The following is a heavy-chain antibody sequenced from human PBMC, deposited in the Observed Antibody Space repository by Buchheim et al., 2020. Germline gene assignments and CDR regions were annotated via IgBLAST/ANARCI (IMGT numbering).Heavy chain of an antibody. V-gene: IGHV3-11*06. J-gene: IGHJ6*02. D-gene: IGHD6-19*01. CDR3: ASASSGWSYYYGMDV. Sequence: QVQLVESGGGLVKPGGSLRLSCAASGFILSDYYMRWIRQAPGKGLEWVSYISSSSSYTNYAAPVKGRFNISRDNAKNSLYLQMNSLRAEDTAVYYCASASSGWSYYYGMDVWGQGTT. CDR1: GFILSDYY. CDR2: ISSSSSYT.